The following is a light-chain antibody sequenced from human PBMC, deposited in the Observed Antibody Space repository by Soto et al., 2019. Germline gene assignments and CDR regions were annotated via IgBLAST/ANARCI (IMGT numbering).Light chain of an antibody. Sequence: EIVMTQSPATLSVSPGERATLSCRASQSVSSNLAWYQQKPGQAPRLLIYGASTRATGIPARYSGSGSGTEFTLTVSGLQSEDFAVYYCQHYNNWPPWTFGHGTKVEIK. J-gene: IGKJ1*01. CDR2: GAS. CDR3: QHYNNWPPWT. V-gene: IGKV3-15*01. CDR1: QSVSSN.